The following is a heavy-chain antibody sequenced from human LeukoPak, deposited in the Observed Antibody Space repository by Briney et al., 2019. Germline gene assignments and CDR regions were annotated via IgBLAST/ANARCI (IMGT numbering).Heavy chain of an antibody. D-gene: IGHD3-22*01. CDR2: ISAYNGYT. J-gene: IGHJ3*02. CDR3: ARGGPAPHRITLIVVASSADAFDI. CDR1: GYTFTSYG. V-gene: IGHV1-18*01. Sequence: ASVKVSCKASGYTFTSYGISWVRQAPGQGLEWMGWISAYNGYTNYAQKLHGRVTMTIDTSTSTAYMELRSLRSDDTAVYYCARGGPAPHRITLIVVASSADAFDIWGQGTMVSVSS.